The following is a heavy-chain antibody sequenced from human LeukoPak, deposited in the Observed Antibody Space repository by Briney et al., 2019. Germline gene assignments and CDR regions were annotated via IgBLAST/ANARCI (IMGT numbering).Heavy chain of an antibody. CDR2: ISSSSSYI. V-gene: IGHV3-21*01. J-gene: IGHJ4*02. CDR1: GFTFSSYS. CDR3: ARDTYYYDSSGYRGDY. D-gene: IGHD3-22*01. Sequence: PGGSLRLSCAASGFTFSSYSMNWVRQAPGKGLEWVSSISSSSSYIYYADSVKGRFTISRDNAKNSLYLQMNSLRAEDTAVYYRARDTYYYDSSGYRGDYWGQGTLVTVSS.